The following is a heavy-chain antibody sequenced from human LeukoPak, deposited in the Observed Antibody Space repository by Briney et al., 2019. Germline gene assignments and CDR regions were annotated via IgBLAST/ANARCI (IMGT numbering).Heavy chain of an antibody. D-gene: IGHD3-9*01. V-gene: IGHV1-46*01. Sequence: ASVKVSCKASGYTFTSYYMHWVRQAPGQGLEWMGIINPSGGSTSYAQKFQGRVTMTRDMSTSTVYMELSSLRSEGTAVYYCARDPTTSYDILTGYPFDYWGQGTLVTVSS. CDR1: GYTFTSYY. CDR2: INPSGGST. J-gene: IGHJ4*02. CDR3: ARDPTTSYDILTGYPFDY.